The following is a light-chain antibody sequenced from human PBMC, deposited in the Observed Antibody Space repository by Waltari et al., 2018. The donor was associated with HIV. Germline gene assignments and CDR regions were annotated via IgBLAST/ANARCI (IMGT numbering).Light chain of an antibody. J-gene: IGLJ2*01. CDR3: LLFYSGVRV. V-gene: IGLV7-46*01. Sequence: QAVVTQEPSLTVSPGGTVTLTCGSSTGAITSGHYPYWFQRKPGQAPTTLIYNINTKPSWTPARFSGSLLGGKAALTLAGAQSEDEAEYYCLLFYSGVRVFGGGTKLTVL. CDR1: TGAITSGHY. CDR2: NIN.